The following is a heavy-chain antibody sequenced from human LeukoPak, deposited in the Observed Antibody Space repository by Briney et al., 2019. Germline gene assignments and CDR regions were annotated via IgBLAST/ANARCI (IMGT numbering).Heavy chain of an antibody. CDR2: ISAYNGNT. J-gene: IGHJ4*02. V-gene: IGHV1-18*01. CDR1: GYTFTSYG. CDR3: ARARGGGSNPNLNDY. Sequence: PGESLKISCKASGYTFTSYGISWVRQAPGQGLEWMGWISAYNGNTNYAQKLQGRVTMTTDTSTSTAYMELRSLRSDDTAVYYCARARGGGSNPNLNDYWGQGTLVTVSS. D-gene: IGHD2-15*01.